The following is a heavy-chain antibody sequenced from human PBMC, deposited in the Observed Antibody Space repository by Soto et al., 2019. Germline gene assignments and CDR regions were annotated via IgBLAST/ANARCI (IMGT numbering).Heavy chain of an antibody. Sequence: GGSLRLSCAACGFSFDTYNMNWVRQAPGKGLEWVSSISSGRPDIFYADWVRGRFTISRDDAKKSLFMQMNSLRADDTAVYYCARDHLGIAAGDFDLWGQGTLVTVSS. D-gene: IGHD6-19*01. V-gene: IGHV3-21*01. CDR2: ISSGRPDI. J-gene: IGHJ4*02. CDR3: ARDHLGIAAGDFDL. CDR1: GFSFDTYN.